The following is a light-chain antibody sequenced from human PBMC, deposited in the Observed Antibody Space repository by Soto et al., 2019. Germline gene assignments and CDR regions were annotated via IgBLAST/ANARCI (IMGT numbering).Light chain of an antibody. CDR1: NSNIGSNT. J-gene: IGLJ2*01. CDR3: AGWDDSLNGPV. V-gene: IGLV1-44*01. Sequence: QSVLTQPASASGTLGQRVTISCSGSNSNIGSNTVNWYQQLPETAPKVLIYGNSQRYSGVPDRFSVSQSGTSAARAISGLQSDNEADYYCAGWDDSLNGPVFGGGTKLTVL. CDR2: GNS.